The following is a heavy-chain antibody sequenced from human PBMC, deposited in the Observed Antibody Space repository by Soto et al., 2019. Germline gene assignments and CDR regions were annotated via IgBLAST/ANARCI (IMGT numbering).Heavy chain of an antibody. CDR1: GYRFTNFW. V-gene: IGHV5-51*01. CDR3: ARAPYNHDDRHFDF. D-gene: IGHD1-1*01. J-gene: IGHJ4*02. Sequence: GESLKISCKASGYRFTNFWIGWVRQKPGKGLEWMGVIYSRDSDTKYSPSFQGQVTISVDTSITTAYLQWSSLKASDTAIYYCARAPYNHDDRHFDFWGQGALVTVSS. CDR2: IYSRDSDT.